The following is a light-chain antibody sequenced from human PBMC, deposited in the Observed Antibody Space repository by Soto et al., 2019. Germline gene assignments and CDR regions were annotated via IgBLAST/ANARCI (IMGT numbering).Light chain of an antibody. CDR1: SSDVGSYNL. CDR3: CSYAGSSTYV. CDR2: GVS. Sequence: QSALTQPASVSGSPGQSITISCTGTSSDVGSYNLVSWHQQHPGKAPKLVIYGVSKRPSGLSNRFSGSKSGNTASLTISGLQAEDEADYYCCSYAGSSTYVFGTGTKLTV. J-gene: IGLJ1*01. V-gene: IGLV2-23*02.